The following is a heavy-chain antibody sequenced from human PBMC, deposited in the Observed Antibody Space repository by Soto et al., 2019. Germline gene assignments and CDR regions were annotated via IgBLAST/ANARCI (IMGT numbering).Heavy chain of an antibody. CDR1: GFSRSTATVG. D-gene: IGHD3-16*02. Sequence: QITLKESGPTLVRPTQTLTLTCTFSGFSRSTATVGVAWIRQPPGKALEWVAVIYWDGDKRYSPALSNRLTITTDASRNQVVLIMANMDPLDTATYFCAHLMGTYGGVLADDAFDLWGTATMVTVSS. V-gene: IGHV2-5*02. CDR3: AHLMGTYGGVLADDAFDL. J-gene: IGHJ3*01. CDR2: IYWDGDK.